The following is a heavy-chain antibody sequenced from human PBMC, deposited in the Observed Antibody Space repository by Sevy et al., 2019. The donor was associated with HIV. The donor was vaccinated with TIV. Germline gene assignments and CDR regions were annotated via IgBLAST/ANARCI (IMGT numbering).Heavy chain of an antibody. J-gene: IGHJ4*02. CDR1: GYTFTSYD. Sequence: ASVKVSCKASGYTFTSYDINWVRQASGQVLEWLGRLNPNSGDTGYAQKFQDRVTMTRDTSINTVYMEMRILRSDDTGVYFCARGARGFGESPFYDYWGQGTLVTVSS. CDR3: ARGARGFGESPFYDY. CDR2: LNPNSGDT. V-gene: IGHV1-8*01. D-gene: IGHD3-10*01.